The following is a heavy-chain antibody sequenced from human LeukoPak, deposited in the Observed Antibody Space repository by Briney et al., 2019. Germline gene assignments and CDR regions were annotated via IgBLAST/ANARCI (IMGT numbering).Heavy chain of an antibody. D-gene: IGHD3-22*01. CDR2: IYYSGST. CDR1: GGSISSSSYY. CDR3: ARGLNYYESSGLGY. V-gene: IGHV4-39*07. J-gene: IGHJ4*02. Sequence: PSETLSLTCTVSGGSISSSSYYWGWIRQPPGKGLEWIGSIYYSGSTYYNPSLKSRVTISVDTSKNQFSLKLSSVTAADTAVYYCARGLNYYESSGLGYWGQGTLVTVSS.